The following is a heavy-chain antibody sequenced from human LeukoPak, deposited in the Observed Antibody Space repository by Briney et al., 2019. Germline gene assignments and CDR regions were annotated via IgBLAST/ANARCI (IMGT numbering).Heavy chain of an antibody. V-gene: IGHV3-23*01. CDR2: ISGSGGST. D-gene: IGHD5-24*01. Sequence: GGSLRLSCAASGFTFSSYGMSWVRQAPGKGLEWVSAISGSGGSTYYADSVKGRFTISRDNSKNTLYLQMNSLRAEDTALYYCAKGIGDGYNGPYDYWGQGTLVTVSS. CDR1: GFTFSSYG. CDR3: AKGIGDGYNGPYDY. J-gene: IGHJ4*02.